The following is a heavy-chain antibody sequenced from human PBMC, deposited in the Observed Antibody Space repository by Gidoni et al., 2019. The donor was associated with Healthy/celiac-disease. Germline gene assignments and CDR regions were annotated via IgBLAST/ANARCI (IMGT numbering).Heavy chain of an antibody. CDR2: IIPIFGTA. V-gene: IGHV1-69*01. CDR3: ARAHPGVAGTGSTGFDY. Sequence: QVQLVQSGAEVQKPGSSVKVSCTASGGTFRSYAISWVRQAPGQGLEWMGGIIPIFGTANYAQKFQGRVTITADESTSTAYMELSSLRSEDTAVYYCARAHPGVAGTGSTGFDYWGQGTLVTVSS. J-gene: IGHJ4*02. CDR1: GGTFRSYA. D-gene: IGHD6-19*01.